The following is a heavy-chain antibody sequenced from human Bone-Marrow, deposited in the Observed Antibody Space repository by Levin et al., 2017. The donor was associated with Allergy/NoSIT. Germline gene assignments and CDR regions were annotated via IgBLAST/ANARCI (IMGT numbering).Heavy chain of an antibody. CDR2: IRPRSKNYAT. J-gene: IGHJ6*02. CDR1: GYSFSGSA. CDR3: VRHPTTVTPGQSDYGLDV. Sequence: GGSLRLSCVGSGYSFSGSAMHWVRQASGKGLEWVGRIRPRSKNYATGYAESVKDRFTISRDDSKKTAYLEMNSLKIEDTAVYYCVRHPTTVTPGQSDYGLDVWGQGTTVTVFS. D-gene: IGHD4-17*01. V-gene: IGHV3-73*01.